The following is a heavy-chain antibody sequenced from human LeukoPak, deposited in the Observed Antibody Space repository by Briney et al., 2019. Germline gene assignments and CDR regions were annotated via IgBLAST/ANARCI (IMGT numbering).Heavy chain of an antibody. CDR1: GFTFSSYW. D-gene: IGHD3-9*01. Sequence: GGSLRLSCAASGFTFSSYWMSWVRQAPGKGLEWVANIKQDGSEKYYVDSVKGRFTISRDNAKNSLYLQMNSLRAEDTAVYYCAREGGYYDILTGYYTYYSYGMDVWGQGTTVTVSS. J-gene: IGHJ6*02. CDR3: AREGGYYDILTGYYTYYSYGMDV. V-gene: IGHV3-7*01. CDR2: IKQDGSEK.